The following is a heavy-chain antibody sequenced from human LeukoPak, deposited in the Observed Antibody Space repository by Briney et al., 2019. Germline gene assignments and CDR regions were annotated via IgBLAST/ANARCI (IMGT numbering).Heavy chain of an antibody. CDR2: IIPILGIA. CDR3: ASSVVEGRYPRYYYYMDV. J-gene: IGHJ6*03. V-gene: IGHV1-69*02. Sequence: SVKVSCKASGGTFSSYTISWVRQAPGQGLEWMGRIIPILGIANYAQKFQGRVTITADKSTSTAYMELSSLRSEDTAVYYCASSVVEGRYPRYYYYMDVWDKGTTVTVSS. CDR1: GGTFSSYT. D-gene: IGHD3-16*02.